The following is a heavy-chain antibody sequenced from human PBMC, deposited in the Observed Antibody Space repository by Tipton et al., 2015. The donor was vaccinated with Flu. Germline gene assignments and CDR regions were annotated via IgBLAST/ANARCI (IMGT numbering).Heavy chain of an antibody. CDR3: ARDPVAYWYFDL. Sequence: SLRLSCAASGITFSSYWMSWVRQAPGKGLEWVANIKQDGSEKYFVDSVKGRFTISRDNAKNSLYLQMNSLRAEDTAVYYCARDPVAYWYFDLWGRGTLVTVSS. J-gene: IGHJ2*01. V-gene: IGHV3-7*01. CDR2: IKQDGSEK. CDR1: GITFSSYW.